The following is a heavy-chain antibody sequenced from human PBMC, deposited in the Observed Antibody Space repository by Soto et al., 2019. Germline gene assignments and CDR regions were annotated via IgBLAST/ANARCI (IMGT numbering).Heavy chain of an antibody. Sequence: ASVKVSCKASGYTFTSYGISWVRQAPGQGLEWMGWISAYNGNTNYAQKLQGRVTMTTDTSTSTAYMELRSLRSDDTAVYYWARTPIAAAGNAWFDPWGQGTLVTVSS. D-gene: IGHD6-13*01. CDR2: ISAYNGNT. J-gene: IGHJ5*02. CDR1: GYTFTSYG. CDR3: ARTPIAAAGNAWFDP. V-gene: IGHV1-18*01.